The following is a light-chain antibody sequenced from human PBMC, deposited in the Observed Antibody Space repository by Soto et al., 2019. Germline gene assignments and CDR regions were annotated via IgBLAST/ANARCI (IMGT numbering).Light chain of an antibody. CDR3: TSYTTSSPYLV. Sequence: QSALTQPASVSGSPGQSITISCTGTSSDVGGYNYVSWYQHHPGKAPKLMIYDVTNRHSGVSNRFSCSKSGNTASLTISGLQAEYEADYYCTSYTTSSPYLVFGGGTKLNVL. V-gene: IGLV2-14*03. CDR1: SSDVGGYNY. J-gene: IGLJ3*02. CDR2: DVT.